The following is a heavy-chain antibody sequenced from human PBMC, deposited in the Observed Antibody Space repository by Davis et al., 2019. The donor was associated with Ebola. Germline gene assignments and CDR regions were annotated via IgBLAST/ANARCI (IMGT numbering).Heavy chain of an antibody. CDR2: IGTAGDT. V-gene: IGHV3-13*01. J-gene: IGHJ6*04. CDR1: GFTFSSYD. Sequence: GESLKISCAASGFTFSSYDMHWVRQATGKGLEWVSAIGTAGDTYYPGSVKGRFTIYRENAKNSLYLQMNSLRAGDTAVYYCARGHSVDTFVNYYGMDVWGKGTTVTVSS. CDR3: ARGHSVDTFVNYYGMDV. D-gene: IGHD3-16*01.